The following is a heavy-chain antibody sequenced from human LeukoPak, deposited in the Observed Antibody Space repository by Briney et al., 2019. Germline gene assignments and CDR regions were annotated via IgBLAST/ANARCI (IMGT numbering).Heavy chain of an antibody. Sequence: PGGSLRLSCTASGFTLSSFGMHWVPQAPGKGLEWVAVISDDGSNTYYADSVKGRFTISRDNSKNTLYLQLNSLRTEDTAVYYCAKDADTATIIYWYFDLWGRGTLVTVSS. CDR3: AKDADTATIIYWYFDL. CDR1: GFTLSSFG. CDR2: ISDDGSNT. D-gene: IGHD5-18*01. V-gene: IGHV3-30*18. J-gene: IGHJ2*01.